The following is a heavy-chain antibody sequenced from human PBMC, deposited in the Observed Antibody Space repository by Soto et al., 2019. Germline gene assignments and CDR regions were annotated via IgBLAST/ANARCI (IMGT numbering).Heavy chain of an antibody. CDR1: GGSISSYY. J-gene: IGHJ5*02. CDR2: IYYSGST. V-gene: IGHV4-59*01. CDR3: ARGGGLRFLEWLLYDSWFDP. D-gene: IGHD3-3*01. Sequence: PSETLSLTCTVSGGSISSYYWSWIRQPPGKGLEWIGYIYYSGSTNYNPSLKSRVTISVDTPKNQFSLKLSSVTAADTAVYYCARGGGLRFLEWLLYDSWFDPWGQGTLVTV.